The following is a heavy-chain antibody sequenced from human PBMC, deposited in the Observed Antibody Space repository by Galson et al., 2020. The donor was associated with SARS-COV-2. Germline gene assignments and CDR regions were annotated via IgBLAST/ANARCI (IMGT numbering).Heavy chain of an antibody. CDR2: IQTSGTT. V-gene: IGHV4-61*02. CDR1: GGSISSGNYY. J-gene: IGHJ4*02. Sequence: SETLSLTCVVAGGSISSGNYYWRWLRHPAGKGLEWIGRIQTSGTTHYNPSLRSRVTISLDTCKNQSSLPLSSVTAADTAVYYCARENDSSAYDRTDYWGQGTLVTVSS. CDR3: ARENDSSAYDRTDY. D-gene: IGHD3-22*01.